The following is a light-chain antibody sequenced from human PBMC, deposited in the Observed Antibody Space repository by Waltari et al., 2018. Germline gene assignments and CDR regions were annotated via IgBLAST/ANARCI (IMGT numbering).Light chain of an antibody. J-gene: IGLJ2*01. CDR2: DVT. V-gene: IGLV2-14*03. CDR3: SSYTSTNTVI. CDR1: SSDIGGYNY. Sequence: QSALTQPASVSGSPGQSIPISCPGTSSDIGGYNYVPWYQQHPGKAPKLMIFDVTKRPSGVSDRFSGSKSGNTASLTISGLHTDDESDYYCSSYTSTNTVIFGGGTKVTVL.